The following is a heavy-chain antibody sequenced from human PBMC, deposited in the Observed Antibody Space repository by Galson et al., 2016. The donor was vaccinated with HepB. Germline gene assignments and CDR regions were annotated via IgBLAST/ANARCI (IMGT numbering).Heavy chain of an antibody. J-gene: IGHJ3*02. D-gene: IGHD3-3*01. Sequence: SLRLSCAASGFTFSSYAMHWVRQAPGKGLEWVALISYDGSNKYYADSVKGRFTLSRDNSKNTLYLQMNNRRAEDTAVYYCARGGTPYDFWTTEAFDIWGQGTMVTVSS. V-gene: IGHV3-30-3*01. CDR1: GFTFSSYA. CDR3: ARGGTPYDFWTTEAFDI. CDR2: ISYDGSNK.